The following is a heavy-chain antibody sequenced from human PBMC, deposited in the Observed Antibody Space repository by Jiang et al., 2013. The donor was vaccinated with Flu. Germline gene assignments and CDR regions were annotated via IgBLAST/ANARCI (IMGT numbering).Heavy chain of an antibody. J-gene: IGHJ4*02. CDR2: VSYRGST. D-gene: IGHD6-19*01. CDR3: ASVYNSGQSNRFDF. Sequence: GLVKPSETLSLTCTVSRGSISNFYWSWIRQPPGKGLEWIGYVSYRGSTNYNPSLKSRVTISVDASKNQFSLNLSSVTAADTAVYYCASVYNSGQSNRFDFWGQGTLVTVSS. CDR1: RGSISNFY. V-gene: IGHV4-59*01.